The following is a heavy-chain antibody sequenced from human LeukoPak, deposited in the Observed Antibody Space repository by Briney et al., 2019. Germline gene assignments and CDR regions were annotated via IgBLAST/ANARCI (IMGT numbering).Heavy chain of an antibody. Sequence: SETLSLTCAVSGGSISSSNWWSWVRQPPGKGLEWIGEIYHSGSTNYNPSLKSRVTISVDTSKNQFSLKLSSVTAADTAVYYCARVNYYDSSGYYYGPSYYFDYWGQGTLVTVSS. CDR2: IYHSGST. D-gene: IGHD3-22*01. V-gene: IGHV4-4*02. J-gene: IGHJ4*02. CDR3: ARVNYYDSSGYYYGPSYYFDY. CDR1: GGSISSSNW.